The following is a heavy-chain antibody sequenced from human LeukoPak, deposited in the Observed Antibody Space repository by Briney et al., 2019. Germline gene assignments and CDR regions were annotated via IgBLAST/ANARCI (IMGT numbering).Heavy chain of an antibody. J-gene: IGHJ4*02. CDR2: TYYRSKWYN. V-gene: IGHV6-1*01. D-gene: IGHD6-6*01. CDR3: ARSDPGNRVAARRRYFDY. CDR1: GDSVSRNSAA. Sequence: SQTLSLTCAISGDSVSRNSAAWNWIRQSPSRGLEGLGRTYYRSKWYNDYAVSVKSRITINPDTSKNQFSLQLNSVTPEDTAVYYCARSDPGNRVAARRRYFDYWGQGTLVTVSS.